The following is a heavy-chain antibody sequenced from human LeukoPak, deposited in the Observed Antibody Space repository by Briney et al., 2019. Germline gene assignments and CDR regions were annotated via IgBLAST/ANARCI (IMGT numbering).Heavy chain of an antibody. Sequence: ASVKVSCKASGYTFTSYDINWVRQATGQGLEWMGWINPNSGGTNYAQKLQGRVTMTRDTSISTAYMELSRLRSDDTAVYYCARDSGYSGYDLNWFDPWGQGTLVTVSS. D-gene: IGHD5-12*01. J-gene: IGHJ5*02. CDR3: ARDSGYSGYDLNWFDP. V-gene: IGHV1-2*02. CDR2: INPNSGGT. CDR1: GYTFTSYD.